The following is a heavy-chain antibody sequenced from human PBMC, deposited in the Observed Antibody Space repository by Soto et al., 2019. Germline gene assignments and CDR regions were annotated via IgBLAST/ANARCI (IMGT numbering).Heavy chain of an antibody. CDR3: ARDVAHGYTENV. CDR1: GGSISSGDYY. J-gene: IGHJ3*01. D-gene: IGHD5-18*01. V-gene: IGHV4-30-4*01. Sequence: SETLSLTCTVSGGSISSGDYYWSWIRQPPGKGLEWIGYIYDSGITNYTPSLKGRVTMSLDRSNNQVSLKLSSVTAADTAVYFCARDVAHGYTENVWGQGTMVTVSS. CDR2: IYDSGIT.